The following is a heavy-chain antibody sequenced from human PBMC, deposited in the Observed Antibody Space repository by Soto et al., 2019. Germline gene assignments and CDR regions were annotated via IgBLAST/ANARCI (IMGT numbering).Heavy chain of an antibody. Sequence: SETLSLTCTVSGGYISSSSYYWGWIRQPPGKGLEWIGSIYYSGSTYYNPSLKSRVTISVDTSKNQFSLKLSSVTAADTAVYYCARQGARAAAGIRNYYGMDVWGQGTTVTVSS. J-gene: IGHJ6*02. V-gene: IGHV4-39*01. CDR1: GGYISSSSYY. D-gene: IGHD6-13*01. CDR2: IYYSGST. CDR3: ARQGARAAAGIRNYYGMDV.